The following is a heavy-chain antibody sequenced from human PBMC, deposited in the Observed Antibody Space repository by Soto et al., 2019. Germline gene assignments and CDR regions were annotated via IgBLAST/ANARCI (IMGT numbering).Heavy chain of an antibody. J-gene: IGHJ4*02. Sequence: ASVKVSCKASGGTFSSYTISWVRQAPGQGLEWMGRIIPILGIANYAQKFQGRVTITADKSTSTAYMELSSLGSEDTAVYYCARDGVYCSSTSCPLDYWGQGTLVTVSS. V-gene: IGHV1-69*04. CDR3: ARDGVYCSSTSCPLDY. CDR1: GGTFSSYT. D-gene: IGHD2-2*01. CDR2: IIPILGIA.